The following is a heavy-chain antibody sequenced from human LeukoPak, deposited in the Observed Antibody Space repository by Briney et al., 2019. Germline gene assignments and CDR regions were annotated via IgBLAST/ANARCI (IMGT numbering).Heavy chain of an antibody. Sequence: SVKVSCKASGGTFSSYAISWVRQAPGQGLEWMGRIIPILGIANYAQKFQGRVTITADKSTSTAYMELSSLRSEDTAVYYCAREPKVLGYCSSTSCYRPFDYWGQGTLVTVSS. D-gene: IGHD2-2*02. V-gene: IGHV1-69*04. CDR2: IIPILGIA. CDR3: AREPKVLGYCSSTSCYRPFDY. J-gene: IGHJ4*02. CDR1: GGTFSSYA.